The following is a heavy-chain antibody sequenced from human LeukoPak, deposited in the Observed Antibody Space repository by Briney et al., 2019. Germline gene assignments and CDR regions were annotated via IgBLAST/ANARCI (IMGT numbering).Heavy chain of an antibody. CDR1: GFTFSSYR. Sequence: GGSLRLSCAASGFTFSSYRMHWVRQAPGKGLVWVSRISTDGSDTSYADSVMGRFTVSRDNAKNKLYLHMTSLTAEDTAVYYCFCIPMGRGQGTLGTVSA. J-gene: IGHJ4*01. V-gene: IGHV3-74*01. D-gene: IGHD6-19*01. CDR2: ISTDGSDT. CDR3: FCIPMG.